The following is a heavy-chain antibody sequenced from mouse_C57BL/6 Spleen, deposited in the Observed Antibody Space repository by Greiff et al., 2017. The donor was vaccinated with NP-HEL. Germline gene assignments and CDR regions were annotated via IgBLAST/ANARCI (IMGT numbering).Heavy chain of an antibody. D-gene: IGHD4-1*01. Sequence: EVQLQESGPELVKPGASVKIPCKASGYTFTDYNMDWVKQSHGKSLEWIGDINPNNGGTIYNQKFKGKATLTVEKSSSTAYMELRSLTSEDTAVYYCARSLGRGFDYWGQGTTLTVSS. V-gene: IGHV1-18*01. J-gene: IGHJ2*01. CDR2: INPNNGGT. CDR3: ARSLGRGFDY. CDR1: GYTFTDYN.